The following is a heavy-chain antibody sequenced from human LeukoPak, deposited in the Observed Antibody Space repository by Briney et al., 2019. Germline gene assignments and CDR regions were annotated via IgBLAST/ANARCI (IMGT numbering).Heavy chain of an antibody. CDR1: GHTFTGYH. CDR3: ARTSDDFSYYGMDV. Sequence: ASVKVSCKASGHTFTGYHIHWVRQAPGQGLEWVGWINPKSGDTDYAQKFQGRVTMARDTSISTAYMELNRLKSDDTAVYYCARTSDDFSYYGMDVWGQGITVTVSS. V-gene: IGHV1-2*02. J-gene: IGHJ6*02. CDR2: INPKSGDT.